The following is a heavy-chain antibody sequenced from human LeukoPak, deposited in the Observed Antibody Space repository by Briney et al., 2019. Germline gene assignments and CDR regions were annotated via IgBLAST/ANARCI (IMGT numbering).Heavy chain of an antibody. Sequence: KSSETLSLTCAVSGYSISSGYYWGWIRQPPGKGLEWIGSIYHSGSTYYNPSLKSRVTISVDTSKNQFSLKLSSVTAADTAVYYCARGLVYYDFWSGYYSFWFDPWGQGTLVTVSS. V-gene: IGHV4-38-2*01. J-gene: IGHJ5*02. CDR1: GYSISSGYY. CDR2: IYHSGST. CDR3: ARGLVYYDFWSGYYSFWFDP. D-gene: IGHD3-3*01.